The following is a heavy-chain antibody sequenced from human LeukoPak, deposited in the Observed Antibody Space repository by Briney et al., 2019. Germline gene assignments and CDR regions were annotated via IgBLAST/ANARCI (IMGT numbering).Heavy chain of an antibody. Sequence: SETLSLTCTVSGGSISSSSYYWGWIRRPPGKGLEWIGSIYYSGSTYYNPSLKSRVTISVDTSKNQFSLKLSSVTAADTAVYYCARHMALKFWFDPWGQGTLVTVSS. CDR1: GGSISSSSYY. V-gene: IGHV4-39*01. J-gene: IGHJ5*02. D-gene: IGHD3-10*01. CDR3: ARHMALKFWFDP. CDR2: IYYSGST.